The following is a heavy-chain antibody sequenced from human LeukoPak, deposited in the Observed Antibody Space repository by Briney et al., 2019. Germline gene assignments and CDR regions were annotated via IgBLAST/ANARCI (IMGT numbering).Heavy chain of an antibody. CDR3: ARVRAVPDWYFDL. Sequence: GGSLRLSCAASGFTVSSNYMSWVRQAPGKGLEWVSVIYSGGSTYYADSVKGRFTISRDNSKNTLYLQMNSLRAEDTAVYYCARVRAVPDWYFDLWGRGTLATVSS. CDR1: GFTVSSNY. CDR2: IYSGGST. V-gene: IGHV3-53*01. J-gene: IGHJ2*01.